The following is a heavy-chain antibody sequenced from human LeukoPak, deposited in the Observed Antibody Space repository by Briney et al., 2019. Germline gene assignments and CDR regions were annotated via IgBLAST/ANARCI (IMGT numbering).Heavy chain of an antibody. V-gene: IGHV3-30*04. D-gene: IGHD1-14*01. J-gene: IGHJ6*02. CDR1: GLTFSSYA. CDR2: ISYDGSNK. Sequence: GRSLRLSCAASGLTFSSYAMHWVRQAPGKGLEWVAVISYDGSNKYYADSVKGRFTISRDNSKNTLYLQMNSLRAEDTAVYYCAREKAGYYYYGMDVWGQGTTVTVSS. CDR3: AREKAGYYYYGMDV.